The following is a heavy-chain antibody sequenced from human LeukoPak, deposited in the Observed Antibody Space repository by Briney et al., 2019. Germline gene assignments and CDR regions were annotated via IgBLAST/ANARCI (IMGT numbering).Heavy chain of an antibody. J-gene: IGHJ4*02. D-gene: IGHD3-22*01. V-gene: IGHV3-11*01. CDR2: ISSSGRTI. CDR1: GFTFSDYY. Sequence: GGSLRLSCAASGFTFSDYYMSWIRQAPGKGLEWVSYISSSGRTIYYADSVKGRFTISRDNAKNTLYLQMNSLRAEDMALYYCAKDIASYDSSGLHGWGQGTLVTVSS. CDR3: AKDIASYDSSGLHG.